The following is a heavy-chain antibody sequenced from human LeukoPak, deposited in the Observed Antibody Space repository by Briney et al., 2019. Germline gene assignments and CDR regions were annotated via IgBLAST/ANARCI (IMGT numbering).Heavy chain of an antibody. CDR3: VRRGDASSGWGDHDY. CDR2: VGGSGDKT. D-gene: IGHD6-19*01. CDR1: GFTFNRNA. V-gene: IGHV3-23*01. Sequence: GGSLRLSCAASGFTFNRNAISWVRQAPGKGLEWVSRVGGSGDKTIYEDSVKGRFTISRDNSKKMLHLQMSSLTDEATALYYCVRRGDASSGWGDHDYWGQGALVTVSS. J-gene: IGHJ4*02.